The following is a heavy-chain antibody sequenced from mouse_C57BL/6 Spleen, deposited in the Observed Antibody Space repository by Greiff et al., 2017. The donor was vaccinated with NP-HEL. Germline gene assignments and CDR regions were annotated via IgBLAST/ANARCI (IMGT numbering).Heavy chain of an antibody. CDR2: ISSGSSTI. V-gene: IGHV5-17*01. Sequence: EVQLVESGGGLVKPGGSLKLSCAASGFTFSDYGMHWVRQAPEKGLEWVAYISSGSSTIYYADTVKGRFTISRDNAKNTLFLQMTSLRSEDTAMYYCARPAYYDYSYYAMDYWGQGTSVTVSS. J-gene: IGHJ4*01. CDR3: ARPAYYDYSYYAMDY. D-gene: IGHD2-4*01. CDR1: GFTFSDYG.